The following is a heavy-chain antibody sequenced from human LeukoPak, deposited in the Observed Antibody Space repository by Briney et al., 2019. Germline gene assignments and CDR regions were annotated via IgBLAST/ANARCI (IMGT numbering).Heavy chain of an antibody. Sequence: SVKVSCKASGGTFSSYAISWVRQAPGQGLQWMGRIIPILGIANYAQKFQGRVTITADKSTSTAYMELSSLRSEDTAVYYCARVNYYDSSGYGGGYWGQGTLVTVSS. J-gene: IGHJ4*02. CDR3: ARVNYYDSSGYGGGY. CDR2: IIPILGIA. V-gene: IGHV1-69*04. CDR1: GGTFSSYA. D-gene: IGHD3-22*01.